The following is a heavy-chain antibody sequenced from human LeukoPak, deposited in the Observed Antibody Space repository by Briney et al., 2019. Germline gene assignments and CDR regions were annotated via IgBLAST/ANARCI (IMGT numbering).Heavy chain of an antibody. CDR1: GFTFSSYG. D-gene: IGHD3-22*01. Sequence: GGSLRLSCAASGFTFSSYGMHWVRQAPGKGLEWVAVISYDGSNKYYADSVKGRFTISRDHSKNTLYLQMNSLKTEDTAVYYCITDHMGYYYDSSGYWLRRELSYWGQGTLVTVSS. J-gene: IGHJ4*02. CDR2: ISYDGSNK. CDR3: ITDHMGYYYDSSGYWLRRELSY. V-gene: IGHV3-30*03.